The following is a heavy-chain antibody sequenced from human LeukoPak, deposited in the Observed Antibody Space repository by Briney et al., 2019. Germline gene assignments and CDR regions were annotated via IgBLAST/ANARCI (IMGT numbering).Heavy chain of an antibody. CDR1: GFTFSNFW. Sequence: GGSLRLSCAASGFTFSNFWMSWVRQAPGKGLEWVANIKQDGFEKYYVDSVRGRFTISRDNAKNSLSLQVNSLRAEDTAVYYCARDGCTSTTCSTLGGFSSWGQGTLVTVSS. CDR2: IKQDGFEK. J-gene: IGHJ5*02. CDR3: ARDGCTSTTCSTLGGFSS. D-gene: IGHD2-2*01. V-gene: IGHV3-7*01.